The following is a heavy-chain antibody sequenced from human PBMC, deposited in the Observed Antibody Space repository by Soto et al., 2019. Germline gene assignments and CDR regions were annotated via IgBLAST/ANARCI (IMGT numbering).Heavy chain of an antibody. CDR2: IWYDGSNK. CDR1: GFTFSSYG. V-gene: IGHV3-33*01. CDR3: ARDCAGYSSGWYQRGGFDY. D-gene: IGHD6-19*01. J-gene: IGHJ4*02. Sequence: QVQLVESGGGVVQPGRSLRLSCAASGFTFSSYGMHWVRQAPGKGLEWVAVIWYDGSNKYYADSVKGRFTISRDNSKYTLYLQMNSLGAEDTAVYYCARDCAGYSSGWYQRGGFDYWGQGTLVTVSS.